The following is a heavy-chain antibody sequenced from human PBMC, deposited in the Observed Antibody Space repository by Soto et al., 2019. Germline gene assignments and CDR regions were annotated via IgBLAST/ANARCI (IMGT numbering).Heavy chain of an antibody. CDR2: INAGNGNT. J-gene: IGHJ6*03. Sequence: GASVKVSCKASGYTFTSYAMHWVRQAPGQRLEWMGWINAGNGNTKYSQKFQGRVTITRDTSASTAYMELSSLRSEDTAVYYCAIEGLYKLKVDYYYYYMDVWGRGTTVTVSS. CDR1: GYTFTSYA. V-gene: IGHV1-3*01. CDR3: AIEGLYKLKVDYYYYYMDV. D-gene: IGHD2-8*01.